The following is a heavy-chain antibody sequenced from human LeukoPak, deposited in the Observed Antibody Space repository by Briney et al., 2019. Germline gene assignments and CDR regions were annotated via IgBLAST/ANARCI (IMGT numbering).Heavy chain of an antibody. V-gene: IGHV3-11*01. Sequence: GGSLRLSCAASGFTFSDYYMSWIRQAPGKGLEWVSYISSSGSTIYYADSVKGRFTISRDNAKNSLYLQMNSLRAEDTALYYCAREMITSSYAFDIWGQGTMVTVSS. D-gene: IGHD3-16*01. CDR2: ISSSGSTI. J-gene: IGHJ3*02. CDR3: AREMITSSYAFDI. CDR1: GFTFSDYY.